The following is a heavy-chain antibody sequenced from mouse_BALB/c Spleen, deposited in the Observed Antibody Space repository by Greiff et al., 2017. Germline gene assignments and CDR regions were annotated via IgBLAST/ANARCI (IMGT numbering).Heavy chain of an antibody. J-gene: IGHJ4*01. V-gene: IGHV3-2*02. CDR2: ISYSGST. CDR3: ARWGTVVATRAMDY. CDR1: GYSITSDYA. Sequence: VQLKESGPGLVKPSQSLSLTCTVTGYSITSDYAWNWIRQFPGNKLEWMGYISYSGSTSYNPSLKSRISITRDTSKNQFFLQLNSVTTEDTATYYCARWGTVVATRAMDYWGQGTSVTVSS. D-gene: IGHD1-1*01.